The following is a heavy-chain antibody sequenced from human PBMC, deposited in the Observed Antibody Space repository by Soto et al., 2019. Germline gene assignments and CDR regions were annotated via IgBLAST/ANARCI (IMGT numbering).Heavy chain of an antibody. J-gene: IGHJ3*02. D-gene: IGHD1-1*01. CDR1: GGSFSGYY. CDR2: INHSGST. Sequence: SENLSLTCAVYGGSFSGYYWSWIRQPPGKGLEWIGEINHSGSTNYNPSLKSRVTISVDTSKNQFSLKLSSVTAADTAVYYCARNTGHRLRGREAAFDIWGQGTIVAVSS. CDR3: ARNTGHRLRGREAAFDI. V-gene: IGHV4-34*01.